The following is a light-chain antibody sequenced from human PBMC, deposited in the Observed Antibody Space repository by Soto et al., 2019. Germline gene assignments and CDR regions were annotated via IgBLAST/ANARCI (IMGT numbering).Light chain of an antibody. CDR1: QSVYNNY. CDR2: GSS. V-gene: IGKV3-20*01. Sequence: MVLTQSPGTLSLSPGERATLSCRASQSVYNNYLAWYPQKPGQTPRLLVNGSSNRATGIPDRFSGGGSGTDFSLTISSLEPEDFAVNYCQQYGLPPHSFGQGTRVEIK. CDR3: QQYGLPPHS. J-gene: IGKJ2*01.